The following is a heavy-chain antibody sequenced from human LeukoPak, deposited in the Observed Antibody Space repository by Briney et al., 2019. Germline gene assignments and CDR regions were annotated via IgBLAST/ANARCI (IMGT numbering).Heavy chain of an antibody. CDR3: AKDHREIVVVNLEGYFDY. V-gene: IGHV3-23*01. J-gene: IGHJ4*02. D-gene: IGHD3-22*01. CDR2: ISGSGGST. Sequence: PGGSLRLSCAASGFTFSSYAMSWVRQAPGKGLEWASAISGSGGSTYYADSVKGRFTISRDNSKNTLYLQMNSLRAEDTAVYYCAKDHREIVVVNLEGYFDYWGQGTLVTVSS. CDR1: GFTFSSYA.